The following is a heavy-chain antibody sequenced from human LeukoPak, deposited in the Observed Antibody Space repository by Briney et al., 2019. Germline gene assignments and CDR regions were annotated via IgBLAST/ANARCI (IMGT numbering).Heavy chain of an antibody. CDR2: VFYTGST. CDR1: GASINDNNYY. CDR3: ARDSPMVVPFDY. J-gene: IGHJ4*02. Sequence: SETLSLTCTVSGASINDNNYYWGWIRQPPGKGLEWIGSVFYTGSTYYNPSLKSRVTISIDTSKNQFSLDLTFVTAADTAVYYCARDSPMVVPFDYWGQGALVTVSS. V-gene: IGHV4-39*07. D-gene: IGHD3-10*01.